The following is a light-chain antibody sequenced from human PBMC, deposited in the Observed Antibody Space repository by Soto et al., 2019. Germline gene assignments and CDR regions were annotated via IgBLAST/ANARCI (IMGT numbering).Light chain of an antibody. V-gene: IGKV3-20*01. CDR3: QQYGGSPPT. CDR2: AAS. CDR1: QSVSSNY. Sequence: EIVLTQSPATLSLSLGERATLSCRASQSVSSNYLAWYQRKPGQAPRLLIYAASIRSTDIPNRFSGSGSGTDFTLTITRLEPEDFAVYYCQQYGGSPPTFGQGTKVEIK. J-gene: IGKJ1*01.